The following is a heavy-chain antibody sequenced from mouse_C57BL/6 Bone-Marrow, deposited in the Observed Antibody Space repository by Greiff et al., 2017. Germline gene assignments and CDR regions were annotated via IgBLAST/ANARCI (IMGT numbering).Heavy chain of an antibody. D-gene: IGHD1-1*01. J-gene: IGHJ2*01. Sequence: EVMLVESGGGLVQPGGSMKLSCAASGFTFSDAWMDWVRQSPEKGLEWVAEIRNKANNHATYYAESVKGRFTISRDDSKSSVYLQMNSLRAEDTGIYYCTRGGFGLLLRFYFDYWGQGTTLTVSS. V-gene: IGHV6-6*01. CDR3: TRGGFGLLLRFYFDY. CDR2: IRNKANNHAT. CDR1: GFTFSDAW.